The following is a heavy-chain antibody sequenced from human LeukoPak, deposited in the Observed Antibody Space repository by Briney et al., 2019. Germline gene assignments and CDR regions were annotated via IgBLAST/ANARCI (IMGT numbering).Heavy chain of an antibody. J-gene: IGHJ4*02. CDR3: ARVLGSSGFYYFDC. D-gene: IGHD3-22*01. V-gene: IGHV4-59*01. CDR1: GVSISSYY. CDR2: IHYSGST. Sequence: SGTLSLTCTVSGVSISSYYWSWIRQSPEKGLEWIGYIHYSGSTNYNPSLKSRVTISVDRPKNQFSLKLSPVTAADTAVYYCARVLGSSGFYYFDCWGQGTLVTVSS.